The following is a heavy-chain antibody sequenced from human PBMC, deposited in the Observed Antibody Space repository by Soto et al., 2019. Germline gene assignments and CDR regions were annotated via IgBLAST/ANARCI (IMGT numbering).Heavy chain of an antibody. J-gene: IGHJ6*02. CDR1: GFTLTSYA. CDR2: ISGSGGST. D-gene: IGHD2-2*02. V-gene: IGHV3-23*01. CDR3: AKDPRPCSSTSCYTWYYYYGMDV. Sequence: GGSLRLSCETSGFTLTSYAMSWVRQAPGKGLEWVSAISGSGGSTYYADSVKGRFTISRDISKNTLYLQMNSLRAEDTAVYYCAKDPRPCSSTSCYTWYYYYGMDVWGQGTTVTVSS.